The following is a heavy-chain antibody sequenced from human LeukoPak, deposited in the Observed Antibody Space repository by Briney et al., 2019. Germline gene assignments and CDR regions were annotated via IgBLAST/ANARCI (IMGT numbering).Heavy chain of an antibody. CDR2: ISWNSGSI. D-gene: IGHD1-14*01. V-gene: IGHV3-9*01. Sequence: PGGSLRLSCAASGFTFDDYAMHWVRQAPGKGLEWVSGISWNSGSIGYADSVKGRFTISRDNAKNSLYLQMNSLRAEDTALYYCAKDIGIRTWAAFDIWGQGTMVTVSS. CDR3: AKDIGIRTWAAFDI. J-gene: IGHJ3*02. CDR1: GFTFDDYA.